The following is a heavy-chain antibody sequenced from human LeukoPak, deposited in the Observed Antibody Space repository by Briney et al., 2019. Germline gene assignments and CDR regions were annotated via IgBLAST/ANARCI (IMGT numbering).Heavy chain of an antibody. CDR1: GFTFSSYW. J-gene: IGHJ6*04. CDR3: ARGPPLWFGELSYLLDV. Sequence: PGGSLRLSCAASGFTFSSYWMHWVRQAPGKGLVWVSRINSDGSSTSYADSVKGRFTISRDNAKNSLYLQMNSLRAGDTAVYYCARGPPLWFGELSYLLDVWGKGTTVTISS. V-gene: IGHV3-74*01. D-gene: IGHD3-10*01. CDR2: INSDGSST.